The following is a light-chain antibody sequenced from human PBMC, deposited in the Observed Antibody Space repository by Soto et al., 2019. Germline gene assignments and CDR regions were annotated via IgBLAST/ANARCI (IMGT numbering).Light chain of an antibody. Sequence: DIQMTQSPSTLSASVGDRVTITCRASQTISSWLAWYQQKPGKAPKLLIYKASSLESGVPSRFSGSGSGTEFTLTISSLQPDDFAAYYCQQYNSYPFTFGQGTKLEIK. CDR3: QQYNSYPFT. CDR2: KAS. J-gene: IGKJ2*01. V-gene: IGKV1-5*03. CDR1: QTISSW.